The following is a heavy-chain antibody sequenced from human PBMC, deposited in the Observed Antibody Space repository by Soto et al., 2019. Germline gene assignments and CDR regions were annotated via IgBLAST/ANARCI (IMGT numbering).Heavy chain of an antibody. V-gene: IGHV3-23*01. D-gene: IGHD3-22*01. J-gene: IGHJ4*02. CDR1: GFTFSNYD. CDR2: VTGSGSNT. CDR3: VKKMASGYYPFDS. Sequence: PGGSLRLSCAASGFTFSNYDMSWVRQPPGKGLEWVSTVTGSGSNTYYADSVKGHFAISRDNSRNTLYLQVNSLRPEDTAVYYCVKKMASGYYPFDSWGQGTLVTVSS.